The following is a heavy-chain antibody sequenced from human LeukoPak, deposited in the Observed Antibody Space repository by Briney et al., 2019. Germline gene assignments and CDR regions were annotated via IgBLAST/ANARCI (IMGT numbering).Heavy chain of an antibody. CDR2: IKPSDGST. CDR3: TSYPTTTAPY. Sequence: GASVKVSCKASGYTFTSYYMHWVRQAPGQGLEWMGIIKPSDGSTSYAQNFQGRVTMTRDTSTSTVYMELSSLRSDDTAVYYCTSYPTTTAPYWGQGVLVTVSS. CDR1: GYTFTSYY. J-gene: IGHJ4*02. D-gene: IGHD4-11*01. V-gene: IGHV1-46*03.